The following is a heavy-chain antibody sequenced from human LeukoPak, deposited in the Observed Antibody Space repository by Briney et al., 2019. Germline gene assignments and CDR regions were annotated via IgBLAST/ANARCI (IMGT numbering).Heavy chain of an antibody. Sequence: SETLSLTCAVYGGSFSGYYWSWIRQPPGKGLEWIGEINHSGSTNYNPSLKSRVTISVDTSKNQFSLKLSSVTAADTAVYYCASVRGAGYPQYYYMDVWGQGTTVTVSS. CDR1: GGSFSGYY. D-gene: IGHD3-16*02. V-gene: IGHV4-34*01. J-gene: IGHJ6*03. CDR2: INHSGST. CDR3: ASVRGAGYPQYYYMDV.